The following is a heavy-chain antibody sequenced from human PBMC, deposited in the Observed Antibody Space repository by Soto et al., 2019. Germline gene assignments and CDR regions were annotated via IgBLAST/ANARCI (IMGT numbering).Heavy chain of an antibody. CDR2: IKNKTNSYAT. V-gene: IGHV3-73*01. CDR3: TRDSSSGWYHFDY. D-gene: IGHD6-19*01. J-gene: IGHJ4*02. Sequence: GGSLRLSCAASGFTFSGSAMHWVRQTSGKGLEWVGRIKNKTNSYATAYTASVKGRFTISRDDSKNKAYLHMNSLKTEDTAVYYCTRDSSSGWYHFDYWGQGTLVTVSS. CDR1: GFTFSGSA.